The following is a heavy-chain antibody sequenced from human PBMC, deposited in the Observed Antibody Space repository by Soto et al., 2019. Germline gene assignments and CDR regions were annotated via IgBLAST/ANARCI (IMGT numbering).Heavy chain of an antibody. CDR3: ASGRFGELLNYFDY. J-gene: IGHJ4*02. D-gene: IGHD3-10*01. CDR1: GGSFSGYY. Sequence: SETLSLTCAVYGGSFSGYYWRWIRQPPGKGLEWIGEINHSGSTYYNPSLKSRVTISVDTSKNQFSLKLSSVTAADTAVYYCASGRFGELLNYFDYWGRGTLVTVSS. CDR2: INHSGST. V-gene: IGHV4-34*01.